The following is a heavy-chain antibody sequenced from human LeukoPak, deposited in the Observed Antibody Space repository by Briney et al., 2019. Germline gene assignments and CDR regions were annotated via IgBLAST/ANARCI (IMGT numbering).Heavy chain of an antibody. CDR3: ARFRRGYCSSTSCYQFDY. Sequence: SETLSLTCTVSGGSISSSSYYWGWIRQPPGKGLEWIGSIYYSGSTYYNPSLKSRVTISVDTSKNQFSLKLSPVTAADTAVYYRARFRRGYCSSTSCYQFDYWGQGTLVTVSS. D-gene: IGHD2-2*01. CDR2: IYYSGST. CDR1: GGSISSSSYY. V-gene: IGHV4-39*07. J-gene: IGHJ4*02.